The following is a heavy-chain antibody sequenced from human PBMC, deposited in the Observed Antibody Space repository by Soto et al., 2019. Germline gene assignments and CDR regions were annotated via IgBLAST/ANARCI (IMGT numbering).Heavy chain of an antibody. CDR2: INHRGGA. J-gene: IGHJ5*02. CDR3: ARDRGLIGDQYNWFDP. V-gene: IGHV4-34*01. CDR1: NGSFTDYF. Sequence: PSETLSLTCAAHNGSFTDYFWTWIRQSPGKGLEWIGEINHRGGATYNPSLRSRVTISIDTSKNHFSLSLRSLTAADTAVYYCARDRGLIGDQYNWFDPWGQGTLVTVSS. D-gene: IGHD3-16*01.